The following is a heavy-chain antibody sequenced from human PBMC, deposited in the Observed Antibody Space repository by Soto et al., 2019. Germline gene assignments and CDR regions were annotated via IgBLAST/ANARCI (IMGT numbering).Heavy chain of an antibody. Sequence: QVQLVQSGAEVKKPGASVKVSCKASGYTFTSYAMHWVRQAPGQRLEWMGWINAGNGNTKYSQKFQGRVTITRDTSASTAYMELSSLRSEDTAVYYCARGTIFGVVIGYYMDVWGTGTTVTVSS. CDR1: GYTFTSYA. V-gene: IGHV1-3*01. J-gene: IGHJ6*03. D-gene: IGHD3-3*01. CDR3: ARGTIFGVVIGYYMDV. CDR2: INAGNGNT.